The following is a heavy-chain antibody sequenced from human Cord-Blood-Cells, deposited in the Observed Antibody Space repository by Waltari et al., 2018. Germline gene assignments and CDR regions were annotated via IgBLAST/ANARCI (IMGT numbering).Heavy chain of an antibody. V-gene: IGHV3-30*04. D-gene: IGHD7-27*01. CDR3: ARSQLGMNFDY. Sequence: QVQLVESGGGVVQPGRSLSLPCAASGFTFSSYAMHWVRQAPGKGLEWVAVISYDGSNKYYADAVKGRFTISRDNSKNTLYLQMNSLRAEDTAVYYCARSQLGMNFDYWGQGTLVTVSS. CDR2: ISYDGSNK. CDR1: GFTFSSYA. J-gene: IGHJ4*02.